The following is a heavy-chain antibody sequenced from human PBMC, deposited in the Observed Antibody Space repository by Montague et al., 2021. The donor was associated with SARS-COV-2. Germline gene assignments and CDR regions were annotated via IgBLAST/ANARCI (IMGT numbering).Heavy chain of an antibody. CDR1: GGSMSDHY. CDR3: ARAVSVRRPANWFDP. D-gene: IGHD3-10*01. V-gene: IGHV4-59*11. Sequence: SETLSLTCTVSGGSMSDHYWAWVRQPPGKGLEWLAYIYYSGGINSKASLKVRFTISVATSKNQFSLKLTSGTAADTAVDYCARAVSVRRPANWFDPWGQGTLVTVSS. J-gene: IGHJ5*02. CDR2: IYYSGGI.